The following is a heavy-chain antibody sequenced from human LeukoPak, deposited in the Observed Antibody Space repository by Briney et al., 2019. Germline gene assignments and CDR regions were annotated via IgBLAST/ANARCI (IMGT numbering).Heavy chain of an antibody. Sequence: GGSLRLSCAASGFTFSDYYMSCIRQAPGKGLEWVSYISSSGSATYYTDSVKGRFTISRDNAKNSLYLQMSSLRAEDTAVYYCARGPSTADYWGQGTLVTVSS. CDR3: ARGPSTADY. V-gene: IGHV3-11*04. CDR2: ISSSGSAT. D-gene: IGHD2-2*01. J-gene: IGHJ4*02. CDR1: GFTFSDYY.